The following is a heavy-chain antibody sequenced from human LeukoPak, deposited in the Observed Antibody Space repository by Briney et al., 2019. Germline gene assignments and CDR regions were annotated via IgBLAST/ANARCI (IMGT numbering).Heavy chain of an antibody. D-gene: IGHD6-13*01. V-gene: IGHV3-73*01. CDR2: IRSKANSYTT. Sequence: GGSLKLSCAASGFTFSGSAMHWVRQASGKGLEWLGRIRSKANSYTTAYAASVKGRFIVSRDDSKNTAYLQMNSLKTEDTAVYYCRAAADLNDYWGQGTLVTVSS. J-gene: IGHJ4*02. CDR3: RAAADLNDY. CDR1: GFTFSGSA.